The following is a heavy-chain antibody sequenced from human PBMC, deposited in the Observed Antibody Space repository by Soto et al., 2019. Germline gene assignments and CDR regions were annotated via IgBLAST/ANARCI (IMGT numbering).Heavy chain of an antibody. J-gene: IGHJ4*02. D-gene: IGHD1-26*01. CDR1: GFTFSSYG. Sequence: PGGSLRLSCAASGFTFSSYGMHWVRQAPGKGLEWVAVISYDGSNKYYADSVKGRFTISRDNSKNTLYLQMNSLRAEDTAVYYCAKDRDSGSLDYWGQGTLVTVS. CDR3: AKDRDSGSLDY. V-gene: IGHV3-30*18. CDR2: ISYDGSNK.